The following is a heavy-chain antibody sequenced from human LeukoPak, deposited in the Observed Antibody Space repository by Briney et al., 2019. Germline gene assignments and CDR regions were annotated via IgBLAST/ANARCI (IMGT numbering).Heavy chain of an antibody. V-gene: IGHV3-30*02. CDR3: AKEVVVVAASDAFDI. D-gene: IGHD2-15*01. Sequence: GGSLRLSCAASGFTFSNYGMHWVRQAPGKGLEWVAFVRYDGSNEYYADSVKGRFTISRDNSKNTLYLQMNSLRAEDTAVYYCAKEVVVVAASDAFDIWGQGTMVTVSS. J-gene: IGHJ3*02. CDR1: GFTFSNYG. CDR2: VRYDGSNE.